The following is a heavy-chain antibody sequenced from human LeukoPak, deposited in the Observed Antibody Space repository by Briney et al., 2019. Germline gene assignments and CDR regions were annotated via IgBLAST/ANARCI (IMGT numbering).Heavy chain of an antibody. CDR1: GGTFSSYT. CDR2: IIPIFGTA. D-gene: IGHD1-1*01. V-gene: IGHV1-69*05. Sequence: ASVKVSCKASGGTFSSYTISWVRQAPGQGLEWMGGIIPIFGTANYAQKFQGRVTITTDESTSTAYMELSSLRSEDTAVYYCAKEVGTYNWFDPWGQGTLVTVSS. CDR3: AKEVGTYNWFDP. J-gene: IGHJ5*02.